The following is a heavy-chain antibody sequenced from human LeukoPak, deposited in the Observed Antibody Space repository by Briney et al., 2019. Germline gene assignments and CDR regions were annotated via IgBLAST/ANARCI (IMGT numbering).Heavy chain of an antibody. J-gene: IGHJ4*02. D-gene: IGHD3-10*01. CDR3: ARESYNSGSYYNDY. Sequence: GASVKVSCKASGYTFNNHDINWVRQAPGRGLEWMGWINTYSANTNYAQEFQDRVIMTTDTSTSTAYMELRSLRSDDTALYYCARESYNSGSYYNDYWGQGTLVTVSS. CDR2: INTYSANT. CDR1: GYTFNNHD. V-gene: IGHV1-18*01.